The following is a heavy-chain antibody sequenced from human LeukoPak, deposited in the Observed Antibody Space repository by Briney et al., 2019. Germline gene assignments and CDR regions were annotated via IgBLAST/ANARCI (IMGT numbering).Heavy chain of an antibody. Sequence: SVKVSCKASGGSFNNYAMSWVRQAPGQGLEWMGGIIPIFARANYAQKFQGRVTITADKATSTAYMELSSLRSEDTAVYYCAGGRTDIVVVPATLRNYYFDYWGQGTLVTVSS. CDR1: GGSFNNYA. D-gene: IGHD2-2*01. J-gene: IGHJ4*02. CDR3: AGGRTDIVVVPATLRNYYFDY. V-gene: IGHV1-69*06. CDR2: IIPIFARA.